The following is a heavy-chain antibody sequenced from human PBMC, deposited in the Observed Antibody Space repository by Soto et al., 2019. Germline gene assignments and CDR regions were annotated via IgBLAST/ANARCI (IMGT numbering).Heavy chain of an antibody. Sequence: GGSLRLSCVASGLTFGSRAMTWVRQAPGEGLQWVSVIYSGGSTYYADSVKGRFTISRDNSKNTLYLQMNSLRAEDTAVYNCARDHYYYGMDVWGQGTTVTVSS. J-gene: IGHJ6*02. CDR3: ARDHYYYGMDV. CDR1: GLTFGSRA. CDR2: IYSGGST. V-gene: IGHV3-53*01.